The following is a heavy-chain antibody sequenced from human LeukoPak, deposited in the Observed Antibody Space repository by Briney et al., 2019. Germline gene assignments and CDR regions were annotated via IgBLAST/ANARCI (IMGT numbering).Heavy chain of an antibody. Sequence: PSXXLSLTCTVSGGSISSSSYYWGWIRQPKGKGVNLIATIYYSASTYYTPSLKSPLTISVDTSKTPFSLKLSSVTAADTAVYYCAREVNLNWFDPWGQGTLVTVSS. CDR1: GGSISSSSYY. CDR2: IYYSAST. J-gene: IGHJ5*02. V-gene: IGHV4-39*02. CDR3: AREVNLNWFDP. D-gene: IGHD1-14*01.